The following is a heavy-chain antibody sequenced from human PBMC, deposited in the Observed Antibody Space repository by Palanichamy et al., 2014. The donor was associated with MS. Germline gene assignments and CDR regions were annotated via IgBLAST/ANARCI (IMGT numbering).Heavy chain of an antibody. CDR1: GFTFSTYW. V-gene: IGHV3-7*03. CDR3: ARSGVFGDYFDF. D-gene: IGHD3-10*01. CDR2: IKQDGSEK. J-gene: IGHJ4*02. Sequence: EVQLVVSGGGLVQPGGSLRLSCAASGFTFSTYWMDWVRQAPGKGLEWVANIKQDGSEKYYVDSVKGRFTISRDNAKNSPYLQMNSLRAEDTAVYYCARSGVFGDYFDFWGQGTLVTVSS.